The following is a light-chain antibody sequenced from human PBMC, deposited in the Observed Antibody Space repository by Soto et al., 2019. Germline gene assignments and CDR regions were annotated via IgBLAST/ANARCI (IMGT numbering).Light chain of an antibody. CDR1: QSVSSN. CDR2: VAS. V-gene: IGKV3-15*01. CDR3: QHYNNWPRT. Sequence: EIVMTQSPATLSVSPGERATLSCRASQSVSSNLAWYQQKPGQAPRVLIYVASTRATGIPARFSGSGSGTEFTLTISSLQSEDFAVYYCQHYNNWPRTFGQGTKVEIK. J-gene: IGKJ1*01.